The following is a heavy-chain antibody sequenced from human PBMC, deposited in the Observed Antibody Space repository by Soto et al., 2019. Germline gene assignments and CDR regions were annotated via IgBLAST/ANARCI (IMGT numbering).Heavy chain of an antibody. V-gene: IGHV4-30-2*01. CDR3: ARGVDCSGGSCFTFDS. CDR1: GGSISSGGYS. J-gene: IGHJ4*02. CDR2: IYHSGST. Sequence: QLQLQESGSGLVKPSQTLSLTCAVSGGSISSGGYSWSWIRQPPGKGLEWLGYIYHSGSTYYNPSLKSRVTISVDRSKNQFSLKLSSVTAADTAVYYCARGVDCSGGSCFTFDSWGQGTLVTVSS. D-gene: IGHD2-15*01.